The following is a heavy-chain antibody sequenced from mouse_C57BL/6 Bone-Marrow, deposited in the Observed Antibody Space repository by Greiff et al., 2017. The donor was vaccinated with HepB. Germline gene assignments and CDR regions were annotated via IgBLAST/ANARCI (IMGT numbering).Heavy chain of an antibody. CDR2: IYPRSGNT. CDR3: ARFDYDEGAWFAY. Sequence: VQLQQSGAELARPGASVKLSCKASGYTFTSYGISWVKQRTGQGLEWIGEIYPRSGNTYYNEKFKGKATLTADKSSSTAYMELSSLTSEDSAVYFCARFDYDEGAWFAYWGQGTLVTVSA. CDR1: GYTFTSYG. J-gene: IGHJ3*01. D-gene: IGHD2-4*01. V-gene: IGHV1-81*01.